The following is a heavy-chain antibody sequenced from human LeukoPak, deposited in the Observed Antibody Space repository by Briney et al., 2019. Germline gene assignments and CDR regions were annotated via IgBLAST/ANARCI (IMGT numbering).Heavy chain of an antibody. CDR1: GFIFHDYY. D-gene: IGHD2-15*01. J-gene: IGHJ5*02. CDR3: ARDTRYCSGGTCHKFDP. CDR2: ISTSGSTI. V-gene: IGHV3-11*04. Sequence: GGSLRLSCAASGFIFHDYYMSWIRQAPGKGLEWVSYISTSGSTIYYADSVKGRFTIFRDNAKNSLYLQMNSLRAEDTAVYYCARDTRYCSGGTCHKFDPWGQGTLVTVSS.